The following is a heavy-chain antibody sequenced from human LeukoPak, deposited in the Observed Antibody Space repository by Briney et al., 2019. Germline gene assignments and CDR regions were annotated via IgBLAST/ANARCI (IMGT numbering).Heavy chain of an antibody. CDR1: GFIFNNYW. CDR2: IKQDGSDK. CDR3: ARGSGSYGY. V-gene: IGHV3-7*03. J-gene: IGHJ4*02. Sequence: GGSLRLSCAASGFIFNNYWMSWVRQAPGKGLEWVANIKQDGSDKYYVDSVKGRFTISRDGAKNSLYLQMNSLRAEDSAMYYCARGSGSYGYWGQGTLVTVSS. D-gene: IGHD3-10*01.